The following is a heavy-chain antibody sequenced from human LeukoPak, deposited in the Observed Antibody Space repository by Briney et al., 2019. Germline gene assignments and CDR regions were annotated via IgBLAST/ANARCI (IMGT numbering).Heavy chain of an antibody. J-gene: IGHJ3*02. CDR2: IIPIFGTA. D-gene: IGHD3-10*01. V-gene: IGHV1-69*13. CDR1: GCTFSSYA. CDR3: ARSNYYGSGSYYNYAFDI. Sequence: SVKVSCKASGCTFSSYAISWVRQAPGQGLEWMGGIIPIFGTANYAQKFQGRVTITADESTSTAYMELSSLRSEDTAVYYCARSNYYGSGSYYNYAFDIWGQGTMVTVSS.